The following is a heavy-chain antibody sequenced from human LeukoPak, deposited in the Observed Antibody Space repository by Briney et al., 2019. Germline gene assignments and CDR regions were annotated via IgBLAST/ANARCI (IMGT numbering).Heavy chain of an antibody. V-gene: IGHV4-34*01. Sequence: SETLSLTCAVYGGSFSGYYWSWIRQPPGKGLEWIGEINHSGSTNYNPSLKGRVTISVDTSKNQFSLKLSSVTAADTAVYYCAGTGVRAFDIWGQGTMVTVSS. CDR2: INHSGST. CDR1: GGSFSGYY. J-gene: IGHJ3*02. CDR3: AGTGVRAFDI. D-gene: IGHD7-27*01.